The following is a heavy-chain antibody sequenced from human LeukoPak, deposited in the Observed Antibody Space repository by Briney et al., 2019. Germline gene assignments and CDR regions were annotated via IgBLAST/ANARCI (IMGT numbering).Heavy chain of an antibody. D-gene: IGHD3-3*01. CDR3: AFLPPGH. Sequence: GGSLRLSCAASGFTFSDYWMDWVRQAPGKGLVWVSRIKSDGSRITYADSVRGRFTISRDNAKNTPYLQMNSLRAEDTAVYYCAFLPPGHWGQGTLVTVSS. CDR1: GFTFSDYW. J-gene: IGHJ1*01. V-gene: IGHV3-74*01. CDR2: IKSDGSRI.